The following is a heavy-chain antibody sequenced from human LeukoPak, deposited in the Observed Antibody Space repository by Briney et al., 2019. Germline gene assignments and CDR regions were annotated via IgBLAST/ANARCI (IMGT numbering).Heavy chain of an antibody. D-gene: IGHD6-19*01. J-gene: IGHJ4*02. CDR2: INPKSGGT. CDR1: GYTFTDYY. CDR3: ARVKSSGNQHPFFAH. V-gene: IGHV1-2*02. Sequence: ASVKVSCKASGYTFTDYYMHWVRQAPGQGLEWMGWINPKSGGTSYAQKFQGRVTMTRDTSINITYMELSSLRSDDTAVYYCARVKSSGNQHPFFAHWGQGTQVTVSS.